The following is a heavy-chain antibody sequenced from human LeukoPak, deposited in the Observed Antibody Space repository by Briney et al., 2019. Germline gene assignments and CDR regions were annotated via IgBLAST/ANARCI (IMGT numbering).Heavy chain of an antibody. D-gene: IGHD1-26*01. CDR2: IRSKAYGGTT. CDR3: TRGGGIVGAAYDY. CDR1: GFTFGDYA. V-gene: IGHV3-49*03. J-gene: IGHJ4*02. Sequence: GGSLRLSCTASGFTFGDYAMSWFRQAPGKGLEWVGFIRSKAYGGTTEYAASVKGRFTISRDDSKSIAYLRMNSLKTEDTAVYYCTRGGGIVGAAYDYWGQGTLVTVSS.